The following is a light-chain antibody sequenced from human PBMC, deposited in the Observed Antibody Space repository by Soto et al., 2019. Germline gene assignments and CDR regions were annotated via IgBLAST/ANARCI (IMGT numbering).Light chain of an antibody. CDR3: QMSYSRSTSA. Sequence: DVQMTQSPSSLSASVGDRVTITCRASQSINKNLNWFQQKPGKAPELLIYGASNLHSGVPSRFSGSGSGTDFTLTIGSLQPEDFATYYCQMSYSRSTSAFGPGTKVDIK. V-gene: IGKV1-39*01. CDR2: GAS. CDR1: QSINKN. J-gene: IGKJ3*01.